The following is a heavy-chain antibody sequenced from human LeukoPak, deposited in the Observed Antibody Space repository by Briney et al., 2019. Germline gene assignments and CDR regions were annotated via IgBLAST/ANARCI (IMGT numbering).Heavy chain of an antibody. CDR1: GYGFTSYW. CDR3: ARHVDIVATGAVDY. CDR2: NYPGDSDT. V-gene: IGHV5-51*01. J-gene: IGHJ4*02. Sequence: PGESLKISCKGSGYGFTSYWIGWVRQMPGKGLEWMGINYPGDSDTRYSPSFQGQVTISADKSISTAYLQWSSLKASDTAMYYCARHVDIVATGAVDYWGQGTLVTVSS. D-gene: IGHD5-12*01.